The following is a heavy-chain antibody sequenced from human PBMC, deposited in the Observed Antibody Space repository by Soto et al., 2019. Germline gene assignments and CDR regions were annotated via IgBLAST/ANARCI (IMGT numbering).Heavy chain of an antibody. J-gene: IGHJ4*02. Sequence: APETLPLTYTVSGGFISRYYWRWIRQPPGKRLEWIWYLYYSGRTNYNPSLKSRVTISGDTSKNQFSLKLSSVTAADTAVYYCARWLGHFAYWGQGTLVTVS. D-gene: IGHD6-19*01. CDR1: GGFISRYY. V-gene: IGHV4-59*01. CDR2: LYYSGRT. CDR3: ARWLGHFAY.